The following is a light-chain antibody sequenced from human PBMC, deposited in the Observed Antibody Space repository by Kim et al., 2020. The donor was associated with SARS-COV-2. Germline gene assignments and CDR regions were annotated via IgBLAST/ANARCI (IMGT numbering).Light chain of an antibody. CDR3: QSADSSGTYVV. J-gene: IGLJ2*01. CDR1: ALPKQY. Sequence: SYELTQPPSVSVSPGQTARITCSGDALPKQYAYWYQQKPGQAPVLVIYKDCERPSGIPERFSGSSSGTTVTLTISGVQAEDEADYYCQSADSSGTYVVFG. CDR2: KDC. V-gene: IGLV3-25*03.